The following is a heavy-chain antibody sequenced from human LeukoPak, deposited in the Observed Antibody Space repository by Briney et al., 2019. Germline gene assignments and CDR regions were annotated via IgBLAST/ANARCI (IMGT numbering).Heavy chain of an antibody. J-gene: IGHJ4*02. CDR1: GFTFSSYS. CDR3: AKGSRGSCRGAYCYSFDN. CDR2: ISSSSSTI. Sequence: GGSLRLSCAASGFTFSSYSMNWVRQAPGKGLEWVSYISSSSSTIYYADSVKGRFTISRVNSRNTLYLQMNRLRVEDTAVYYCAKGSRGSCRGAYCYSFDNWGQGAVVTVSS. V-gene: IGHV3-48*01. D-gene: IGHD2-21*02.